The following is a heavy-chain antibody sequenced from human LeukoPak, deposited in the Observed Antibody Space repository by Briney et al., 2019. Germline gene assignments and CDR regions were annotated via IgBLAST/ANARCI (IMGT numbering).Heavy chain of an antibody. CDR2: IYYSGST. CDR1: GASITSHY. CDR3: ARVGPYYGSGSLDY. D-gene: IGHD3-10*01. Sequence: SETLSLTCTVSGASITSHYWSWIRQPPGKGLEWIGHIYYSGSTNYNPSLKSRVSISLDMSKSQFSLSLSSMTAADTAAYYCARVGPYYGSGSLDYWGQGTLVTVSS. J-gene: IGHJ4*02. V-gene: IGHV4-59*11.